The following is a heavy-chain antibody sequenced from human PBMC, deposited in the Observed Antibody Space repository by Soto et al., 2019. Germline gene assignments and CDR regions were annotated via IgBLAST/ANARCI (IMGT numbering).Heavy chain of an antibody. J-gene: IGHJ3*02. CDR1: DGSFSGYY. CDR3: ERLWGGSFQRDVDI. CDR2: IYYSGST. V-gene: IGHV4-59*01. D-gene: IGHD1-26*01. Sequence: PSEPLSLTYAVYDGSFSGYYRIWLRQPPGKGLEWIGYIYYSGSTNYNPSLKSRVTISVDTSKNQFSLKLSSVTAADTAVYCWERLWGGSFQRDVDIWVRGKVGPVS.